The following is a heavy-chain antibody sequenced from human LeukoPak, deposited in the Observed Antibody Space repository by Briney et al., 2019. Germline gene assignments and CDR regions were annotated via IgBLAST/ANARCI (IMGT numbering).Heavy chain of an antibody. J-gene: IGHJ6*04. V-gene: IGHV3-23*01. CDR3: AKDAEADHYYYFYGMDV. CDR2: ISGSGGNT. CDR1: GFTFSTYA. Sequence: GGPLRLSCAASGFTFSTYAMTWVRQAPGKGLEWVSSISGSGGNTQYAESVQGRVTISRDNSKNTLYLQIYGLRAEDTAIYFCAKDAEADHYYYFYGMDVWGKGTTVTVSS.